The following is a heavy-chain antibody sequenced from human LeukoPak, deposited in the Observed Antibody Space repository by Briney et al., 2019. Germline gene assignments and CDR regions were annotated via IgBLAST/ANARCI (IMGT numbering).Heavy chain of an antibody. CDR2: IFPSGGEI. CDR1: GFTFSTFA. V-gene: IGHV3-23*01. D-gene: IGHD3-10*01. J-gene: IGHJ4*02. Sequence: PGGSLRLSCAASGFTFSTFAMSWVRQPPGKGLEWVSRIFPSGGEIHYADSVRGRFTISRDNSNSTLSLQMNSLRGDDTAVYYCARESGATMVRGAYDYWGQGSLVTVSS. CDR3: ARESGATMVRGAYDY.